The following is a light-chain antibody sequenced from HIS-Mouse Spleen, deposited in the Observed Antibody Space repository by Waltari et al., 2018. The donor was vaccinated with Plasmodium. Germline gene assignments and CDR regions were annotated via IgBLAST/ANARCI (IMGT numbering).Light chain of an antibody. CDR2: DVS. J-gene: IGLJ2*01. Sequence: QSALTQPASVSGSPGQSITISCTGTSIDVGGYNYVSWYQQHPSKAPKLMIYDVSNRPSGVSNRFSGSKSGNTASLTISGLQAEDEADYYCSSYTSSSTLVFGGGTKLTVL. CDR3: SSYTSSSTLV. V-gene: IGLV2-14*03. CDR1: SIDVGGYNY.